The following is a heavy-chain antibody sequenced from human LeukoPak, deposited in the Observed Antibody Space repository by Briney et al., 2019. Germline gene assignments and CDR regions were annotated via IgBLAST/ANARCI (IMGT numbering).Heavy chain of an antibody. V-gene: IGHV3-23*01. J-gene: IGHJ4*02. CDR3: VRRGDASSGWGDHDY. CDR1: GFTFNRNA. Sequence: GGSLRLSCAASGFTFNRNAISWVRQAPGKGLKWSSTIGGSGDKTFYADSVKGRFTISRDNSKNMLHLQMSSLTGEDTALYYCVRRGDASSGWGDHDYWGQGALVTVSS. D-gene: IGHD6-19*01. CDR2: IGGSGDKT.